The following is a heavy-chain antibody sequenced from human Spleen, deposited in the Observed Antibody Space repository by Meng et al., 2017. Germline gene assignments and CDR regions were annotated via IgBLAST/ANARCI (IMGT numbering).Heavy chain of an antibody. J-gene: IGHJ1*01. CDR3: TNDRLNH. CDR2: ISRSSSYI. D-gene: IGHD1-1*01. V-gene: IGHV3-21*01. CDR1: GFTFSSYS. Sequence: VQPVGSVGGFVKAGGYLRISCAAPGFTFSSYSMNWVRQAPGKGLEWVSSISRSSSYIYYADSVKGRFTISRDNAKNSLYLQMNSLRAEDTAVYYCTNDRLNHWGQGTLVTVSS.